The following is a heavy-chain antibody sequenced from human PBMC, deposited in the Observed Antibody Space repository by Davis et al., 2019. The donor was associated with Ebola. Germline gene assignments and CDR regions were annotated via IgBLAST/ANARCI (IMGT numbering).Heavy chain of an antibody. J-gene: IGHJ4*02. V-gene: IGHV1-3*01. Sequence: ASVKVSCKVSGYTLTELSMHWVRQAPGQRLEWMGWINAGNGNTKYSQKFQGRVTITRDTSASTAYMELSSLRSEDTAVYYCARDLITFGGVIVWSQGTLVTVSS. CDR3: ARDLITFGGVIV. CDR1: GYTLTELS. CDR2: INAGNGNT. D-gene: IGHD3-16*02.